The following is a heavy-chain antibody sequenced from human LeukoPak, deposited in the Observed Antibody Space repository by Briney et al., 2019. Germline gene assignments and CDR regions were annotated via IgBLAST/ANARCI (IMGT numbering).Heavy chain of an antibody. D-gene: IGHD6-13*01. CDR3: ARDLPGSSWYALDS. V-gene: IGHV3-69-1*01. CDR2: ISGTGSV. CDR1: GFSLSTFN. Sequence: GGSLRLSCAASGFSLSTFNMNWVRQAPGKGLEWVSFISGTGSVYYAASVRGRFTISRDNAGNSLFLQLNSLRTEDTAVYFCARDLPGSSWYALDSWGQGTLVTVSS. J-gene: IGHJ5*01.